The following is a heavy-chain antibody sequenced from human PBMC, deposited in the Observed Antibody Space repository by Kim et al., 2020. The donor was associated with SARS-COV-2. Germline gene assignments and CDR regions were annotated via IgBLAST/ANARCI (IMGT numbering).Heavy chain of an antibody. Sequence: GGSMRLSCAASGFTFSSYAMHWVRQAPGKGLEWVAVISYDGSNKYYADSVKGRFTISRDNSKNTLYLQMNSLRAEDTAVYYCARPRGGSYTPPFDYWRKGTLVRVSS. CDR2: ISYDGSNK. D-gene: IGHD1-26*01. J-gene: IGHJ4*02. CDR1: GFTFSSYA. V-gene: IGHV3-30*04. CDR3: ARPRGGSYTPPFDY.